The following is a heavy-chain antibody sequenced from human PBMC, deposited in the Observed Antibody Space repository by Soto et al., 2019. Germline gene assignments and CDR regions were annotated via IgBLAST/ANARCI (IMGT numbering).Heavy chain of an antibody. CDR2: ISSSGSGI. D-gene: IGHD2-15*01. V-gene: IGHV3-11*01. CDR1: GFTFSDYY. Sequence: QVQLVESGGGLVKPGGSLRLSCAASGFTFSDYYMTWIRQAPGKGLGWVSYISSSGSGIYYPDSMKGRFTISRDNAKKSLYLQMSSLRAEDTAVYYCARAYSDAFDIWGQGTMVTVSS. CDR3: ARAYSDAFDI. J-gene: IGHJ3*02.